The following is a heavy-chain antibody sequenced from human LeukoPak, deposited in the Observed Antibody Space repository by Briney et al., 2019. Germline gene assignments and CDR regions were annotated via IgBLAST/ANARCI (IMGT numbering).Heavy chain of an antibody. CDR3: ARESPTTYYYGMDV. Sequence: GGSLRLSCAASGFTFSIYWISWVRQAPGKGLESVANIKQDGSEKYYVDSVKGRFTISRDNAKNSLYLQMNSLRAEDTAVYYCARESPTTYYYGMDVWGQGTTVTVSS. CDR2: IKQDGSEK. J-gene: IGHJ6*02. D-gene: IGHD4-17*01. CDR1: GFTFSIYW. V-gene: IGHV3-7*01.